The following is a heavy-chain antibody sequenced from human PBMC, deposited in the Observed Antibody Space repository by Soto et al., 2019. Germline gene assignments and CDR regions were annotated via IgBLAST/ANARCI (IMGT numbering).Heavy chain of an antibody. D-gene: IGHD5-12*01. Sequence: EVQLVQSGAEVKKPGESLKIPCKGSGYSFTTHWIGWVRQMPGKGLEWMGIIYPGDSDTKYSPSFQGQVTISADKSISTAYLQWSSQKACATAMYSCARGGARGGYGWRVFDYWGQGTLVSVSS. J-gene: IGHJ4*02. CDR3: ARGGARGGYGWRVFDY. CDR2: IYPGDSDT. CDR1: GYSFTTHW. V-gene: IGHV5-51*01.